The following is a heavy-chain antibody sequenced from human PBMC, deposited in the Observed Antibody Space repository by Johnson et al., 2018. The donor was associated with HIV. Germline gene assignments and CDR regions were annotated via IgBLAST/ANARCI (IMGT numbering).Heavy chain of an antibody. CDR2: IGTAGDT. Sequence: VLLVESGGGVQRPGGPLRLSCAASGFTFSSYDMHWVRQATGKGLEWVSAIGTAGDTYYPGSVKGRFTISRENAKNSLYLQMNSLRAEDTAVYYCARPQGTGDAFDIWGQGTMVTVSS. V-gene: IGHV3-13*01. D-gene: IGHD1-1*01. J-gene: IGHJ3*02. CDR3: ARPQGTGDAFDI. CDR1: GFTFSSYD.